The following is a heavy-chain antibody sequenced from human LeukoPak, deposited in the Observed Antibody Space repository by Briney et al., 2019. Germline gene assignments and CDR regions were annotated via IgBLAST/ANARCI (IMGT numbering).Heavy chain of an antibody. J-gene: IGHJ4*02. CDR3: AGGPGYYGSGSSAGFDY. D-gene: IGHD3-10*01. CDR2: MNPNSGNT. V-gene: IGHV1-8*01. Sequence: EASVKVSCKASGYTFTSYDINWVRQATGQGLEWMGWMNPNSGNTGYAQKFQGRVTMTRNTSISTAYMELSSLRSEDTAVYYCAGGPGYYGSGSSAGFDYWGQGTLVTVSS. CDR1: GYTFTSYD.